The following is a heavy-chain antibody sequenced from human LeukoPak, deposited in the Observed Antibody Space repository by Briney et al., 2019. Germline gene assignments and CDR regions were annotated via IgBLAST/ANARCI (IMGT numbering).Heavy chain of an antibody. CDR1: GYTCTSYG. CDR2: ISAYNGNT. V-gene: IGHV1-18*01. Sequence: GASVKVSCKASGYTCTSYGISWVRQAPGQGLEWMGWISAYNGNTNYAQKLQGRVTMTTDTSTSTAYVELRSLRSDDTAVYYCARDHLAVAGFYYYYGMDVWGQGTTVTVSS. J-gene: IGHJ6*02. D-gene: IGHD6-19*01. CDR3: ARDHLAVAGFYYYYGMDV.